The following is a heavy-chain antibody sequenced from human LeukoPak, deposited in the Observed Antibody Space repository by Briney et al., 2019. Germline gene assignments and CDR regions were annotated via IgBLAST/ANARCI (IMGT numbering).Heavy chain of an antibody. J-gene: IGHJ3*02. Sequence: GSVKVSCKASGYTLTSYDINWVRQATGQGLEWMGWMNPNSGNTGYAQKFQGRVTMTRNTSISTAYMELSSLRSEDTAVYYCAKSSYYYDSSGYYYRNAFDIWGQGTMVTVSS. D-gene: IGHD3-22*01. CDR2: MNPNSGNT. CDR3: AKSSYYYDSSGYYYRNAFDI. CDR1: GYTLTSYD. V-gene: IGHV1-8*01.